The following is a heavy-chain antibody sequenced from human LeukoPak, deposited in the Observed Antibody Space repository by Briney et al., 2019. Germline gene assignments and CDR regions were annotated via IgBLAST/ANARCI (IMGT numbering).Heavy chain of an antibody. D-gene: IGHD6-6*01. CDR2: ITGSGGST. CDR3: AKAVPTIAARLCWFDP. J-gene: IGHJ5*02. CDR1: GFTFSSYA. V-gene: IGHV3-23*01. Sequence: GGSLRLSCAASGFTFSSYAMSWVRQAPGKGQEWVSAITGSGGSTYYADSVKGRFTISRDNSKNTLYLQMNSLRAEDTAVYYCAKAVPTIAARLCWFDPWGQGTLVTVSS.